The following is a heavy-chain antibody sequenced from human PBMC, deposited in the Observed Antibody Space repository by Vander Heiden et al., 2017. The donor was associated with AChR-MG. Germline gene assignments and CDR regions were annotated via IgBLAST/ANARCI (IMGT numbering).Heavy chain of an antibody. V-gene: IGHV3-9*01. CDR3: AKDWNQLPDCQLDY. Sequence: EVQLVESGGGLVQPGRSLRLSCAASGFTFDDYAMHWVRQAPGKGLEWVSGISWNSGSIGYADSVKGRFTISRDNAKNSLYLQMNSLRAEDTALYYCAKDWNQLPDCQLDYWGQGTLVTVSS. D-gene: IGHD2-2*01. CDR1: GFTFDDYA. J-gene: IGHJ4*02. CDR2: ISWNSGSI.